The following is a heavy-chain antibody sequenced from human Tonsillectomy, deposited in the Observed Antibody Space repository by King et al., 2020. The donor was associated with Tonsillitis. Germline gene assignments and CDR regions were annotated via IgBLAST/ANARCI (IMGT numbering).Heavy chain of an antibody. Sequence: VQLVESGGAWVQPGGSLRLSCAASGFAFSSYAMSWVRQAPGKGPEWVSAITDSGSTTYYADSVEGRRTIPRDNSKNTLYLQMNSLRAEDTAIYYCARGSWGVGPYYGMDVWGRGTTVTVSS. CDR1: GFAFSSYA. V-gene: IGHV3-23*04. CDR3: ARGSWGVGPYYGMDV. J-gene: IGHJ6*02. D-gene: IGHD1-26*01. CDR2: ITDSGSTT.